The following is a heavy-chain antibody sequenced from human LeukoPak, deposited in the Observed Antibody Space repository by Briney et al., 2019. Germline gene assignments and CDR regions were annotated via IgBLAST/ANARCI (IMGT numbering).Heavy chain of an antibody. CDR2: IKQDGSEK. V-gene: IGHV3-7*01. D-gene: IGHD6-13*01. CDR1: GFTFSSYW. Sequence: GGSLTLSCAASGFTFSSYWMSWVRQAPGKGLEWVANIKQDGSEKYYVDSVKGRFTISRDNAKNSLYLQMNSLRAEDTAVYYCARDRGRLSSIAAAGRFDYWGQGTLVTVSS. CDR3: ARDRGRLSSIAAAGRFDY. J-gene: IGHJ4*02.